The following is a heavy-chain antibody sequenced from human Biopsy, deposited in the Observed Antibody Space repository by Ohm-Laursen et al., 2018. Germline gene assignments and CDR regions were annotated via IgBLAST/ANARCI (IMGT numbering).Heavy chain of an antibody. J-gene: IGHJ4*02. CDR1: GDSVSSGSFY. CDR3: ARGRRTSGWPYFDN. CDR2: IYDRGSTA. V-gene: IGHV4-61*01. D-gene: IGHD6-19*01. Sequence: SDTLSLTCTVSGDSVSSGSFYWTWIRQPPGQGLEYIGYIYDRGSTANYNPSLESLVTMSVDMPKNQFSLKLSSVTAADTAVYYCARGRRTSGWPYFDNWGQGALVIVSP.